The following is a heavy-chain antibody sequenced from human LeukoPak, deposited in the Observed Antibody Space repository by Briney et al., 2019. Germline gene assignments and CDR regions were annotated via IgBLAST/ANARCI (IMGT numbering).Heavy chain of an antibody. CDR3: ARVYYYDSSGSANWFDP. D-gene: IGHD3-22*01. CDR1: GGSISSGDYY. V-gene: IGHV4-30-4*01. CDR2: IYYSGST. J-gene: IGHJ5*02. Sequence: SQTLSLTCTVSGGSISSGDYYWSWIRQPPGKGLEWIGYIYYSGSTYYNPSLKSRVTTSVDTSKNQFSLKLSSVTAADTAVYYCARVYYYDSSGSANWFDPWGQGTLVTVSS.